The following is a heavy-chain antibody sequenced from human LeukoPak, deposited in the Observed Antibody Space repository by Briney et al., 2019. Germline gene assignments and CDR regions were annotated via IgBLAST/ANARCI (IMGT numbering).Heavy chain of an antibody. J-gene: IGHJ4*02. CDR3: ARDLRQWLVCDY. V-gene: IGHV3-48*01. CDR1: GFTFRSHS. Sequence: PGGSLRLSCTGSGFTFRSHSMNWVRQAPGKGLEWIAYINRYSNTTSYADSVKGRFTISRDNAKNSLYLEMTSLRVEDSAIYYCARDLRQWLVCDYWGQGTLISVSS. D-gene: IGHD6-19*01. CDR2: INRYSNTT.